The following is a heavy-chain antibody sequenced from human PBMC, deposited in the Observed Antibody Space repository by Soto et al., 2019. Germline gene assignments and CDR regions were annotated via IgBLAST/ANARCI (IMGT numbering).Heavy chain of an antibody. D-gene: IGHD7-27*01. CDR3: ARRWGTYFDF. Sequence: EGSRQGSGGTLSSYTISWGRQAPGQGLEWMGRIIPILGIANYAQKFQGRVTITADKSTSTAYMELSSLRSEDTAVYYCARRWGTYFDFWGQGTLVTVSS. CDR1: GGTLSSYT. J-gene: IGHJ4*02. V-gene: IGHV1-69*02. CDR2: IIPILGIA.